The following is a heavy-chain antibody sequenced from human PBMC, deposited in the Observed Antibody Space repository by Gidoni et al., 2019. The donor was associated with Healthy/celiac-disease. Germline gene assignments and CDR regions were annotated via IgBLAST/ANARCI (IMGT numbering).Heavy chain of an antibody. CDR3: ARATLLSLEWLSPVDY. D-gene: IGHD3-3*01. CDR1: GCIFSRYS. Sequence: EVQLVESGGGVGKPGGALRRACAAAGCIFSRYSRHWVRQAPGKGLEWVSSFRRRSSYISYADSVKGRFTISRDNAKNSLYLQMNSLRAEDTAVYYCARATLLSLEWLSPVDYWGQGTLVTVSS. J-gene: IGHJ4*02. V-gene: IGHV3-21*01. CDR2: FRRRSSYI.